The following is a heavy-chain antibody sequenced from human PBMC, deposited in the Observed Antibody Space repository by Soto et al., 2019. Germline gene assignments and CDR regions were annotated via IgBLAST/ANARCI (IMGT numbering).Heavy chain of an antibody. V-gene: IGHV1-18*01. D-gene: IGHD3-10*01. J-gene: IGHJ4*02. CDR2: ISAYNGNT. CDR3: ACDIGVGEYGY. CDR1: GYTFTSYG. Sequence: QVQLVQSGAEVKKPGASVKVSCKASGYTFTSYGISWVRQAPGQGLEWMGWISAYNGNTNYAQKLQGRVTMTTDTSTRTAYMGRRSLRSDDTAVYYCACDIGVGEYGYWGQGTLVTVSS.